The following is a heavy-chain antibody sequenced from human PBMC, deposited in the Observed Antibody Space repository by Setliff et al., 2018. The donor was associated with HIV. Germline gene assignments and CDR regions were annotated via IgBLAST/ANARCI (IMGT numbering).Heavy chain of an antibody. J-gene: IGHJ4*02. CDR1: GGSISSYY. Sequence: SETLSLTCTVSGGSISSYYWSWIRQPPGKGLEWIGYIYTSGSVNYNPSLDSRVTISVDTSKNQFSLKVNSVTAADTAVYYCARSPRIGVAGEFEYWGQGTLVTV. CDR2: IYTSGSV. V-gene: IGHV4-4*09. D-gene: IGHD6-19*01. CDR3: ARSPRIGVAGEFEY.